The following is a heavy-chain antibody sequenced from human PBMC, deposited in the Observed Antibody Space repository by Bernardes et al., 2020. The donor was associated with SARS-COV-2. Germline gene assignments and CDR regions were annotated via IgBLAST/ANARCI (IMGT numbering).Heavy chain of an antibody. CDR2: IDPNSGAT. CDR3: AQSGYFSHFDY. D-gene: IGHD5-12*01. V-gene: IGHV1-2*02. Sequence: VKVSCKASGYTFTDNYMQWVRQVPGKGLEWMGWIDPNSGATNYAQKFQGRVTMTRDTSISTAYMELSRLRSDDTAVYYCAQSGYFSHFDYWGQGTLVTVSS. CDR1: GYTFTDNY. J-gene: IGHJ4*02.